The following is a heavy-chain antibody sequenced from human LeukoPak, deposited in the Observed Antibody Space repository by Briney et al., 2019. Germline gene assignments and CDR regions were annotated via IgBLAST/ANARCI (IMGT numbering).Heavy chain of an antibody. CDR2: IYYSGST. CDR1: GGSISSYY. V-gene: IGHV4-59*01. D-gene: IGHD2-2*01. CDR3: ARDSRVVPAATWVWFDP. Sequence: SETLSLTRTVSGGSISSYYWSWIRQPPGKGLEWIGYIYYSGSTNYNPSLKSRVTISVDTSKNQFSLKLSSVTAADTAVYYCARDSRVVPAATWVWFDPWGQGTLVTVSS. J-gene: IGHJ5*02.